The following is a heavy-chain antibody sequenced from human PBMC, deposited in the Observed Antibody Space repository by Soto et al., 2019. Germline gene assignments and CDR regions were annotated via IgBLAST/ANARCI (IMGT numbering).Heavy chain of an antibody. V-gene: IGHV4-31*03. D-gene: IGHD4-17*01. Sequence: SETLSLTCTVSGGSISSGGYYWSWIRQHPGKGLEWIGYIYYSGSTYYNPSLKSRVTISVDTSKTQFSLKLSSVTAADTAVYYCARTTVTTKGYYYYYMDVWGKGTTVTVSS. CDR1: GGSISSGGYY. CDR3: ARTTVTTKGYYYYYMDV. CDR2: IYYSGST. J-gene: IGHJ6*03.